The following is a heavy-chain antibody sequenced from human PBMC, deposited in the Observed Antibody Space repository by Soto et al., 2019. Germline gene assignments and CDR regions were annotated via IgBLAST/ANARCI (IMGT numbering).Heavy chain of an antibody. Sequence: QMQLVESGGGVVQPGRSLRLSCAASGFTFRSYCIHWVRQAPGKGLEWVALIWFDGSKKYYVDSVKGRFAVSRENSKNTLYLQMSRLRVEETAVYYCARDRLVPYGYGMDVWGKGTTVTVSS. V-gene: IGHV3-33*01. D-gene: IGHD2-2*01. CDR3: ARDRLVPYGYGMDV. CDR1: GFTFRSYC. CDR2: IWFDGSKK. J-gene: IGHJ6*04.